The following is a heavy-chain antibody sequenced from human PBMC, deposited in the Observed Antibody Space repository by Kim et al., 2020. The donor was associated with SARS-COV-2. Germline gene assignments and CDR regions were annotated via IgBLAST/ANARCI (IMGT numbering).Heavy chain of an antibody. V-gene: IGHV7-4-1*02. D-gene: IGHD3-9*01. CDR2: INTNTGNP. Sequence: ASVKVSCKASGYTFTSYAMNWVRQAPGQGLEWMGWINTNTGNPTYAQGFTGRFVFSLDTAVSTAYLQISSLKAEDTAVYYCARNYDILTSGYYYYYYGMDVWGRGTTVTVSS. CDR1: GYTFTSYA. J-gene: IGHJ6*02. CDR3: ARNYDILTSGYYYYYYGMDV.